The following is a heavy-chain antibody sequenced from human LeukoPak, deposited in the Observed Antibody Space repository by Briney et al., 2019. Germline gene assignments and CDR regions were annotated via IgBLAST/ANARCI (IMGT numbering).Heavy chain of an antibody. CDR3: ARIDSYYFVY. D-gene: IGHD5-18*01. CDR1: GGPSSSGHW. J-gene: IGHJ4*02. Sequence: SGTLSLTSSVSGGPSSSGHWWSRVRQPPGKGLEWIGEIYHSGSTNYNPSLKSRVTISVDKSKNQFSLKLTSVTAADTAVYYCARIDSYYFVYWGEGALVTVSS. V-gene: IGHV4-4*02. CDR2: IYHSGST.